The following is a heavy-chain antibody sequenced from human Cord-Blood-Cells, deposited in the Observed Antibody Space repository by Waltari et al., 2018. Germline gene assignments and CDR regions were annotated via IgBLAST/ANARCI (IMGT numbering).Heavy chain of an antibody. V-gene: IGHV4-30-4*01. J-gene: IGHJ5*02. CDR3: ARGVGIVVVPAADNWFDP. CDR1: GGSISSGDYY. CDR2: IYYSGST. D-gene: IGHD2-2*01. Sequence: QVQLQESGPGLVKPSQTLSLTCTVSGGSISSGDYYWSWIRQPPGKGLEWIGYIYYSGSTYYNPSLKSRGTISVDTSKNQVSLKLSSVTAADTAVYYCARGVGIVVVPAADNWFDPWGQGTLVTVSS.